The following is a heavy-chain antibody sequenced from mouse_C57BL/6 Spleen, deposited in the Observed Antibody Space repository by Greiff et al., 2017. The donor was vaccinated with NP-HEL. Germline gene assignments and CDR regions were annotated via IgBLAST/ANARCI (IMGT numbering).Heavy chain of an antibody. J-gene: IGHJ2*01. V-gene: IGHV1-82*01. CDR3: ASDHYYGSSSLDY. D-gene: IGHD1-1*01. Sequence: QVQLQQSGPELVKPGASVKISCKASGYAFSSSWMNWVQQRPGKGLEWIGRIYPGDGDTNYNGKFKGQITLPTDKTSSTPYMQLSSLTSEDSAVYFCASDHYYGSSSLDYWGQGTTLTVSS. CDR2: IYPGDGDT. CDR1: GYAFSSSW.